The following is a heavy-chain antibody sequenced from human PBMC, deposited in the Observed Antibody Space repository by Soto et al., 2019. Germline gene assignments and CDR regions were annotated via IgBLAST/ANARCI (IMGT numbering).Heavy chain of an antibody. CDR1: GGSISSGDYY. CDR3: SRGWDSSSEYFQH. D-gene: IGHD3-22*01. CDR2: IYYSGST. J-gene: IGHJ1*01. V-gene: IGHV4-30-4*01. Sequence: SETLSLTCTVSGGSISSGDYYWSWIRQPPGKGLEGIGYIYYSGSTYYNPTPKSRVTISIDTSKNQFSLKLSSVTAAATAVYYCSRGWDSSSEYFQHWGQGTLVTVSS.